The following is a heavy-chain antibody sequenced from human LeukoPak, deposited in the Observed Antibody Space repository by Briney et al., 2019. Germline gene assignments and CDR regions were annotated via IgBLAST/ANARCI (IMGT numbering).Heavy chain of an antibody. CDR2: IREDGTEK. D-gene: IGHD2-8*01. Sequence: GGSLRLSCTASGFTLSGAWMTWVRQAPGKGLKWVANIREDGTEKNYVDSVKGRFTISRDNSKNTLYLQMNSLRAEDTAVYYCARSVLMVYAFDYWGQGTLVTVSS. CDR1: GFTLSGAW. CDR3: ARSVLMVYAFDY. V-gene: IGHV3-7*01. J-gene: IGHJ4*02.